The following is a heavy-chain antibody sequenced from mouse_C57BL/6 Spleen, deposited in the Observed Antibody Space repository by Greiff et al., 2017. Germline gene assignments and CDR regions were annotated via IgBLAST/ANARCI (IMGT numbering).Heavy chain of an antibody. CDR1: GYTFTDYN. CDR2: INPNYGGT. V-gene: IGHV1-18*01. Sequence: EVQLQQSGPELVKPGASVKIPCKASGYTFTDYNMDWVKQSHGKSLEWIGDINPNYGGTIYNQKFKGKATFAVDKSSSTAYMELSSLTSEASAVYCCARNDYDVKALDYWGQGTSVTGSS. J-gene: IGHJ4*01. CDR3: ARNDYDVKALDY. D-gene: IGHD2-4*01.